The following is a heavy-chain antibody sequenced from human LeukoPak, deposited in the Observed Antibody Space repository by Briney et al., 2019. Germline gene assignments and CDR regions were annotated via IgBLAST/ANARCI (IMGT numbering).Heavy chain of an antibody. V-gene: IGHV3-21*01. Sequence: GGSLRLSCAASGFTFSSYSMNWVRQAPGKGLEWVSSISSSSSYIYYADSVKGRFTISRDNANNSLYLQMNSLRAEDAAVYYCARCTASCYANAFDVWGQGTLLTVSS. D-gene: IGHD2-2*01. CDR1: GFTFSSYS. CDR3: ARCTASCYANAFDV. J-gene: IGHJ3*01. CDR2: ISSSSSYI.